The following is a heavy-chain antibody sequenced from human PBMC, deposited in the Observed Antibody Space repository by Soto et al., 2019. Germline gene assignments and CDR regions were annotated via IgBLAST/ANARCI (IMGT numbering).Heavy chain of an antibody. CDR3: ARDGGRHSGGIDY. Sequence: QVQLVQSGAEVKKPGSSVKVSCKASGGTFSSYSINWVRQAPGQGLEWMGEIIPIFGTANYAQKFQSRVTITADESTITAYMELSSLRSEDTAVYYCARDGGRHSGGIDYWGQGTLVTVSS. D-gene: IGHD2-15*01. V-gene: IGHV1-69*01. CDR2: IIPIFGTA. J-gene: IGHJ4*02. CDR1: GGTFSSYS.